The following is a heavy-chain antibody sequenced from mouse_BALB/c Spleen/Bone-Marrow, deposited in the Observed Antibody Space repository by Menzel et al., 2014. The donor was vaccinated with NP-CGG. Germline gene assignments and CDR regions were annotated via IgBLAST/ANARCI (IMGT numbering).Heavy chain of an antibody. Sequence: VHVKQFGPELEKPGASVKISCKASGYSFTGYNMNWVKQTDGKSLEWIGNIDPYYGGISYNQKFKDKATLTVDRSSSTAYMQLKSLTSEDSAVYYCARSIEYRPLTYWGQGTLVTVSA. CDR1: GYSFTGYN. CDR3: ARSIEYRPLTY. J-gene: IGHJ3*01. CDR2: IDPYYGGI. D-gene: IGHD2-14*01. V-gene: IGHV1-39*01.